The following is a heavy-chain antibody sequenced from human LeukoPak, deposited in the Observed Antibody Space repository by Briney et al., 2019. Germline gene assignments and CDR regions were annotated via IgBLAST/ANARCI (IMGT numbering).Heavy chain of an antibody. J-gene: IGHJ4*02. D-gene: IGHD1-26*01. CDR3: ARASADSGVGY. Sequence: GGSLRLSCAASGFTFSSYSMNWVCQAPGKGLEWVSYISSSSSTIYYADSVKGRFTISRDNAKNSLYLQMNSLRAEDTAVYYCARASADSGVGYWGQGTLVTVSS. CDR2: ISSSSSTI. CDR1: GFTFSSYS. V-gene: IGHV3-48*01.